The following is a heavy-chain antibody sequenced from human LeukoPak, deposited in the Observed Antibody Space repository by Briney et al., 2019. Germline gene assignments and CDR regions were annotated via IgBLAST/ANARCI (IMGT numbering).Heavy chain of an antibody. CDR2: ISYDGSNK. D-gene: IGHD3-22*01. V-gene: IGHV3-30*18. Sequence: GGSLRLSCAASGFTFSGYEMNWVRQAPGKGLEWVAIISYDGSNKYYADSVKGRFTISRDNSKNTLYLQMNSLRAEDTAVYYCAKPRPRMTMMVVASDYWGQGTLVTVSS. J-gene: IGHJ4*02. CDR3: AKPRPRMTMMVVASDY. CDR1: GFTFSGYE.